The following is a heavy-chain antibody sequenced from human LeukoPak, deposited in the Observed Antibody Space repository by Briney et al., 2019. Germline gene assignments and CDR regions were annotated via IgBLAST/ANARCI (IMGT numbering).Heavy chain of an antibody. J-gene: IGHJ4*02. D-gene: IGHD3-10*01. CDR3: ARGFGYYYGSGSYLSS. CDR2: IYYSGST. CDR1: GGSISSSSYY. Sequence: SETLSLTCTVSGGSISSSSYYWGWIRQPPGKGLEWIGSIYYSGSTYYNPSLKSRVTISVDTSKNQFSLKLSSVTAADTAVYYCARGFGYYYGSGSYLSSWGQGTLVTVSS. V-gene: IGHV4-39*07.